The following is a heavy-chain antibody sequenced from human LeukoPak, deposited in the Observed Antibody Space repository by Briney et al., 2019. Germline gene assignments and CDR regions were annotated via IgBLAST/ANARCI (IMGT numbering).Heavy chain of an antibody. CDR3: ARSHDYGDYVFDY. CDR1: GGSISSGGYY. D-gene: IGHD4-17*01. V-gene: IGHV4-31*03. J-gene: IGHJ4*02. Sequence: SQTLSLTCTVSGGSISSGGYYWSWIRQHPGKGLERIGYTYYSGSTYYNPSLKSRVTISVDTSKNQFSLKLSSVTAADTAVYYCARSHDYGDYVFDYWGQGTLVTVSS. CDR2: TYYSGST.